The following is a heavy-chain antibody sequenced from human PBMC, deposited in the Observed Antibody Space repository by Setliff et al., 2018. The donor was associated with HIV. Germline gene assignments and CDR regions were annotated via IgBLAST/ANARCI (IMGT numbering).Heavy chain of an antibody. CDR2: ISPDGSRN. D-gene: IGHD3-3*01. J-gene: IGHJ5*02. CDR1: GFTFSNFW. CDR3: ARVLLITNAVYGVVSNQFDP. V-gene: IGHV3-7*03. Sequence: PGGSLRLSCAASGFTFSNFWMHWVRQAPGKGLEWVASISPDGSRNHCVGSVKGRFTASRDNAKSSLYLQMNSLRADDTALYYCARVLLITNAVYGVVSNQFDPWGQGTQVTVSS.